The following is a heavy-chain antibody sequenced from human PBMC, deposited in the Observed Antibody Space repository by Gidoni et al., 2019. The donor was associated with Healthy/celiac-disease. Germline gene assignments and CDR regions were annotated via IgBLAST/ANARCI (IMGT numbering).Heavy chain of an antibody. D-gene: IGHD1-26*01. CDR1: GSTLPGYY. Sequence: QLQLVQSGAEVKKPGASVKVSCKPSGSTLPGYYMHWVRQAAGQGLEWMGWINPNSGGTNYAQKFQGWVTMTRDTSISTAYMELSRQRSDDTAVYYCARLSTSSGEFDYWGQGTLVTVSS. CDR3: ARLSTSSGEFDY. V-gene: IGHV1-2*04. J-gene: IGHJ4*02. CDR2: INPNSGGT.